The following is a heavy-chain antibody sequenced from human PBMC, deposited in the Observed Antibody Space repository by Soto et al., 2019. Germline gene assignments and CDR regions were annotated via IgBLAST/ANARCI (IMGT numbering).Heavy chain of an antibody. CDR2: IYYSGST. D-gene: IGHD3-16*01. Sequence: SSETLSLTCTVSGGSISSSSYYWGWIRQPPGKGLEWIGSIYYSGSTYYNPSLKSRVTISVDTSKNQFSLKLSSVTAADTAIYYCARARQYYDCELDPWGQGTLVTVSS. CDR3: ARARQYYDCELDP. J-gene: IGHJ5*02. CDR1: GGSISSSSYY. V-gene: IGHV4-39*07.